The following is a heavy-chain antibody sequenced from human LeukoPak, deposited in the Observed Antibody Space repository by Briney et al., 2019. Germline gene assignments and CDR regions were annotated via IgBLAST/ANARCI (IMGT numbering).Heavy chain of an antibody. V-gene: IGHV1-18*01. CDR1: GYTFTSYG. D-gene: IGHD3-3*01. J-gene: IGHJ6*03. Sequence: ASVKVSCKASGYTFTSYGISRVRQAPGQGLEWMGWISAYNGNTNYAQKLQGRVTMTTDTSTSTAYMELRSLRSDDTAVYYCARVGRTDYDFWSGRGYMDVWGKGTTVTVSS. CDR3: ARVGRTDYDFWSGRGYMDV. CDR2: ISAYNGNT.